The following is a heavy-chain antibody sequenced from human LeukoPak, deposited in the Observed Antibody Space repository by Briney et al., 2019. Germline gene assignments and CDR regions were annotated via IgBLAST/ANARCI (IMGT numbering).Heavy chain of an antibody. V-gene: IGHV1-2*06. D-gene: IGHD3-16*02. J-gene: IGHJ4*02. CDR3: AAYDYVWGSYHSFDY. CDR1: GYTFTGYY. Sequence: GASVKLSCKASGYTFTGYYMHWVRQAPGQGLEWMGRINPNSGGTNYAQKFQGRVTMTRDTSISTAYMELSKLRSDHTAVYYCAAYDYVWGSYHSFDYWGQGTLVTVSS. CDR2: INPNSGGT.